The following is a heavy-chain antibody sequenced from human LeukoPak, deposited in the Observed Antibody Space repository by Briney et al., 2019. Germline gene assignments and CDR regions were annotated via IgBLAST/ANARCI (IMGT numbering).Heavy chain of an antibody. J-gene: IGHJ4*02. D-gene: IGHD6-19*01. CDR1: GGTFSSYA. Sequence: ASVKVSCKASGGTFSSYAISWVRQAPGQGLEWMGGIIPIFGTANYAQKFQGRVTITTDESTSTAYMELSSLRSEDTAVYYCARELRGYSSGWPPYYFDYWGQGTLVTVSS. CDR2: IIPIFGTA. CDR3: ARELRGYSSGWPPYYFDY. V-gene: IGHV1-69*05.